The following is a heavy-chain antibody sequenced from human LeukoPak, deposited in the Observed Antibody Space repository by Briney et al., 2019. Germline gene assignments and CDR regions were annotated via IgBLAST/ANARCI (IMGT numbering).Heavy chain of an antibody. CDR3: ATILTGYYLVY. CDR1: GFIFSAYA. V-gene: IGHV3-23*01. J-gene: IGHJ4*02. CDR2: INGGGGNSGGNT. Sequence: GGSLRLSCAASGFIFSAYAMIWVRQAPGKGLEWVSAINGGGGNSGGNTYYADSVKGRFTISRDNSKNTLYLQMNSLRAEDTAVYYCATILTGYYLVYWGQGTLVTVSS. D-gene: IGHD3-9*01.